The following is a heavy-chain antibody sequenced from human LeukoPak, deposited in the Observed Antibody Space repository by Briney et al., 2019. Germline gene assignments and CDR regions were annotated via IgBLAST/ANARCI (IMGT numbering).Heavy chain of an antibody. J-gene: IGHJ4*02. CDR1: GYTFTTYA. Sequence: ASVKVSCKASGYTFTTYAIHWVRQAPGQRLEWLGWINTGNGDTRYSQTFQGRVTITRDTSASTAYMELSSLRPEDTAVYYCARDMGSGSLHYWGQGTLVTVSS. CDR2: INTGNGDT. D-gene: IGHD1-26*01. CDR3: ARDMGSGSLHY. V-gene: IGHV1-3*04.